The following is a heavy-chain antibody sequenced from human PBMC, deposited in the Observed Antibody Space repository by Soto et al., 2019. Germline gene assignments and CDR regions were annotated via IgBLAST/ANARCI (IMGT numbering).Heavy chain of an antibody. Sequence: ASVKVSCKASGYTFTSYSIHWVRRAPGQRLEWMGWINAGNGNTKYSQKFQGRVTITRDTSASTAYMELSSLRSEDTAVYYCARDKQWLAYYYYGMDVWGQGTTVTVSS. CDR1: GYTFTSYS. J-gene: IGHJ6*02. CDR2: INAGNGNT. D-gene: IGHD6-19*01. CDR3: ARDKQWLAYYYYGMDV. V-gene: IGHV1-3*01.